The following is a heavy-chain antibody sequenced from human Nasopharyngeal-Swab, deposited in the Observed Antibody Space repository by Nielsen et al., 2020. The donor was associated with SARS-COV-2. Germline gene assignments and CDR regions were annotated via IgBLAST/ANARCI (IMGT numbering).Heavy chain of an antibody. V-gene: IGHV3-21*01. J-gene: IGHJ4*02. D-gene: IGHD6-13*01. CDR2: ISSSSRYI. Sequence: GESLKISCAASGFTFSSYSMNWVRQAPGKGLEWVSSISSSSRYIYYADSVKGRFTISRDNAKNSLYLQMNSLRAEDTAVYYCARDWRYSSSWYTATFDYWGQGTLVTVSS. CDR1: GFTFSSYS. CDR3: ARDWRYSSSWYTATFDY.